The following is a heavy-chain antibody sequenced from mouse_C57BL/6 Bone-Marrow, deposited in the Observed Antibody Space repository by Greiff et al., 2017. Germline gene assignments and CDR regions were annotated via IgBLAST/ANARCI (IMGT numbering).Heavy chain of an antibody. D-gene: IGHD1-1*01. CDR2: ISYDGSN. CDR1: GYSITSGYY. V-gene: IGHV3-6*01. J-gene: IGHJ2*01. CDR3: ARGLLYYGSSDY. Sequence: EVQLVESGPGLVKPSQSLSLTCSVTGYSITSGYYWNWIRQFPGNKLEWMGYISYDGSNNYNPSLKNRISITRDTSKNQFFLKLNSVTTEDTATYYCARGLLYYGSSDYWGQGTTLTVSS.